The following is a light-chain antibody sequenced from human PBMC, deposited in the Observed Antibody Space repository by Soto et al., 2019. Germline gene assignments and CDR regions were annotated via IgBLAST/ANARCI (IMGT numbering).Light chain of an antibody. Sequence: AIRMTQSPSSLSASTGDRVTITCRASQGISSYLAWYQQKPGKAPKLLIYAASTLQSGVPSRFSGSGSGTDFTLTISCLQSEDFATYSCQQYYSPLFTFGPGTKVDIK. J-gene: IGKJ3*01. CDR2: AAS. CDR3: QQYYSPLFT. CDR1: QGISSY. V-gene: IGKV1-8*01.